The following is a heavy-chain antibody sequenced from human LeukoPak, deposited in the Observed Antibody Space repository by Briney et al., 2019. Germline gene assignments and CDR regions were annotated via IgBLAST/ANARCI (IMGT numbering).Heavy chain of an antibody. CDR1: GFTFSDYY. CDR3: ARGRGYSYGPYYFDY. J-gene: IGHJ4*02. Sequence: GWSLRLSCAASGFTFSDYYMSWIRQAPGKGLEWVSYISPSDSHKCDADSVKGRFTVSRDNAKNSLYLQMNSLRGEDTAVYYCARGRGYSYGPYYFDYWGQGTLVTVSS. D-gene: IGHD5-18*01. CDR2: ISPSDSHK. V-gene: IGHV3-11*01.